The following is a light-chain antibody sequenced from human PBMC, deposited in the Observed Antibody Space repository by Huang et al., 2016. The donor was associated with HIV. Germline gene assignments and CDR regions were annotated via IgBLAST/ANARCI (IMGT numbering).Light chain of an antibody. CDR3: QQYNDWPPLT. CDR1: QSVNSD. CDR2: GAS. V-gene: IGKV3-15*01. J-gene: IGKJ4*01. Sequence: EIEMTQSPAILSVSPGERATLSCRASQSVNSDLAWYLQKPGQAPRLLIYGASTRAIGIPDKFNGTGSGTEFSLSISNLQSDDFGVYYCQQYNDWPPLTFGGGTKVEI.